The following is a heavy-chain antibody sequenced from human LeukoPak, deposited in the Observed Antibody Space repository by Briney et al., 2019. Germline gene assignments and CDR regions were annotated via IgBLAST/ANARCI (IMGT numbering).Heavy chain of an antibody. D-gene: IGHD3-10*01. Sequence: PGGSLRLSCEASGFTFTNAWMNWVRQAPRKGLAWVGRIKSKGDGETTDYAAPVKGRFTMSRDDSKATLYLQMNYLEAEDTAVYYCTTDLGLTMIRGVIVSWGQGALVTVSS. CDR3: TTDLGLTMIRGVIVS. J-gene: IGHJ4*02. CDR1: GFTFTNAW. CDR2: IKSKGDGETT. V-gene: IGHV3-15*01.